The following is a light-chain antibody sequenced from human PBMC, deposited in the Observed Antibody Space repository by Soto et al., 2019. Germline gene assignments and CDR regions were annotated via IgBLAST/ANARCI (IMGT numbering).Light chain of an antibody. Sequence: QSALTQPPSASGSPGQSVTISCTGTSSDVGGYNYVSWYQQHPGKAPKLMIYEVNKRPSGVPDRFSGSKSGNTASLTVSGLQADDEADYYCSSFVGFSTFGRYVFGTGTKVTVL. J-gene: IGLJ1*01. CDR1: SSDVGGYNY. CDR3: SSFVGFSTFGRYV. V-gene: IGLV2-8*01. CDR2: EVN.